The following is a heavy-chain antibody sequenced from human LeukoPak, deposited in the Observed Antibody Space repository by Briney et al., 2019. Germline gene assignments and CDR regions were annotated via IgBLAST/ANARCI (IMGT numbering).Heavy chain of an antibody. CDR1: GFTFSSYS. CDR3: AREIKYYYDSSGYLRFDY. J-gene: IGHJ4*02. D-gene: IGHD3-22*01. Sequence: GGSLRLSCAASGFTFSSYSMNWVGQAPGKGLEWVSSISSSSSYIYYADSVKGRFTISRDNAKNSLYLQMNSLRAEDTAVYYCAREIKYYYDSSGYLRFDYWGQGTLVTVSS. CDR2: ISSSSSYI. V-gene: IGHV3-21*01.